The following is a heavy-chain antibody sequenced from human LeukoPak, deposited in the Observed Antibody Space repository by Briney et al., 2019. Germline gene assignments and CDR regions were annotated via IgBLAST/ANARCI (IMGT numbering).Heavy chain of an antibody. V-gene: IGHV3-48*04. D-gene: IGHD3-3*01. CDR3: ARGRRFLEWLPDY. Sequence: GGSLRLSCAASGFTFSSYSMHWVRQAPGKGLEWVSYISSSSSTIYYADSVKGRFTISRDNAHNSLYLQMNSLRADDPDMYYCARGRRFLEWLPDYGGQGTLVTVSS. J-gene: IGHJ4*02. CDR2: ISSSSSTI. CDR1: GFTFSSYS.